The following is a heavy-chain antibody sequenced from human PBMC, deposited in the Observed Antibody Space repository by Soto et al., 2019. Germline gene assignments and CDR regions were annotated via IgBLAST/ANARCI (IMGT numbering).Heavy chain of an antibody. V-gene: IGHV3-23*01. Sequence: PGGSLRLSCAASGFTFRSYAMSWVRQAPGKGLEWVSGISGSGISTHYADSVKGRFTVSRDNSKNTLYLQMNSLRAEDTAVYNLAKEPVGPDWYIDLWGRGTLVTVSS. CDR2: ISGSGIST. CDR3: AKEPVGPDWYIDL. J-gene: IGHJ2*01. CDR1: GFTFRSYA.